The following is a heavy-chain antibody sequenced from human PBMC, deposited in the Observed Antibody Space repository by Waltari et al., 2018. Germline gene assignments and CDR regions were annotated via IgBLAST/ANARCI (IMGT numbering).Heavy chain of an antibody. D-gene: IGHD2-21*01. CDR2: IYPSGST. CDR3: ARRGGILWWWTFDI. Sequence: QVQLQESGPGLVKPSETLSITCAVSGYSISSGYYWGWIRQPQGKGWEWIGSIYPSGSTYYNPSLKSRVTISVDTSKNQFSLKLSSVTAADTAVYYCARRGGILWWWTFDIWGQGTMVTVSS. J-gene: IGHJ3*02. V-gene: IGHV4-38-2*01. CDR1: GYSISSGYY.